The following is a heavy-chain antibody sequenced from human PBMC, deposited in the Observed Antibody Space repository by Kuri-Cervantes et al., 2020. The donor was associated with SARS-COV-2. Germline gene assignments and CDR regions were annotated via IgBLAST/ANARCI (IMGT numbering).Heavy chain of an antibody. CDR1: GFTFSDYY. D-gene: IGHD3-3*01. CDR2: ISSSSSYT. J-gene: IGHJ6*02. Sequence: GESLKISCAASGFTFSDYYMSWIRQAPGKGLEWVSYISSSSSYTNYADSVKGRFTISRDNAKNSLYLQMNSLRAEDATVYYCARDSRVAFYDFWSGYPYYSGLDVWGQGTTVTVSS. V-gene: IGHV3-11*05. CDR3: ARDSRVAFYDFWSGYPYYSGLDV.